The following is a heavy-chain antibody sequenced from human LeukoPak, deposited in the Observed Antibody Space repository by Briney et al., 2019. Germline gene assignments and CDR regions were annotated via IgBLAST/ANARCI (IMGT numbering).Heavy chain of an antibody. CDR3: ASVPCSGGSCYHGGAFDI. CDR2: IKQDGSEK. J-gene: IGHJ3*02. CDR1: GFTFSSYW. Sequence: GGSLRLSCAASGFTFSSYWMSWVRQAPGKGLEWVANIKQDGSEKYYVDSVKGRFTISRDNAKNSLYLQMNSLRAEDTAVYYCASVPCSGGSCYHGGAFDIWGQGTMVTVSS. D-gene: IGHD2-15*01. V-gene: IGHV3-7*01.